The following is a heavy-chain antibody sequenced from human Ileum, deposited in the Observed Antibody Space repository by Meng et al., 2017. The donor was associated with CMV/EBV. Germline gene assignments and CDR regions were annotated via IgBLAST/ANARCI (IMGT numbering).Heavy chain of an antibody. J-gene: IGHJ4*02. CDR3: VRDHGSSSWFFY. V-gene: IGHV4-39*07. Sequence: HLPAPGPGLVKPSETLSLTCTASGGSVNRNTYYWGWIRQPPGKSLEWIGTIFDSGSAFYNPSLQSRVSVSIDMSRNQLSLSLSSVTAADTAVYYCVRDHGSSSWFFYWGQGTLVTVSS. CDR1: GGSVNRNTYY. D-gene: IGHD6-13*01. CDR2: IFDSGSA.